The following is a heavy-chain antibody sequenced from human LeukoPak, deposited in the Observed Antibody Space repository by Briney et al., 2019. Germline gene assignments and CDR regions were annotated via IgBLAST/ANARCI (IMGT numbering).Heavy chain of an antibody. CDR1: GYTFTGYY. V-gene: IGHV1-2*02. D-gene: IGHD3-9*01. Sequence: ASVKVSCKASGYTFTGYYMHWVRQAPGQGLEWMGWINPNSGGTNYAQKFQGRVTMTRDTSISTAYMELSRLRSDDTAVYYCATEKILRYFDWLPIDYFDYWGQGTLVTVSS. CDR3: ATEKILRYFDWLPIDYFDY. J-gene: IGHJ4*02. CDR2: INPNSGGT.